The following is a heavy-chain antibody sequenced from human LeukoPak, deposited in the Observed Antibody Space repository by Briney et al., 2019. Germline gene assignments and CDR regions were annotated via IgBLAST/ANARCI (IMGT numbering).Heavy chain of an antibody. CDR2: IYHSGST. CDR3: ASLPSGSYSLFDY. D-gene: IGHD1-26*01. V-gene: IGHV4-38-2*02. Sequence: SETLSLTCTVSGYSISSGYYWGWIRQPPGKGLEWIGSIYHSGSTYYNPSLKSRVTISVDTSKNQFSLKLSSVTAADTAVYYCASLPSGSYSLFDYWGQGTLVTVSS. J-gene: IGHJ4*02. CDR1: GYSISSGYY.